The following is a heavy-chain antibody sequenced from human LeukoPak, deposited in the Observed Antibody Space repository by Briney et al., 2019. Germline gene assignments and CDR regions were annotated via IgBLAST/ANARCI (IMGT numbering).Heavy chain of an antibody. J-gene: IGHJ4*02. Sequence: GGSLRLSCAASGFSFSSYNMNWVRQAPGKGLEWLSYMSARSGTRYYADSVEGRFTISRDNAKNSLYLQMNSLRAEDTAVYYCVRAYGSGSSGYGYWGQGTLVTVSS. D-gene: IGHD3-10*01. CDR2: MSARSGTR. CDR3: VRAYGSGSSGYGY. CDR1: GFSFSSYN. V-gene: IGHV3-48*01.